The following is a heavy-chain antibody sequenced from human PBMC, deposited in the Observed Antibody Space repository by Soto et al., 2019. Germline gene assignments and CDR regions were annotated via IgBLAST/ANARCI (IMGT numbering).Heavy chain of an antibody. CDR2: ISYDGSNK. CDR3: AREGTTDYGMDV. V-gene: IGHV3-30-3*01. D-gene: IGHD4-17*01. CDR1: GFTFSSYA. Sequence: GGSLRLSCAASGFTFSSYAIHWVRQAPGKGLEWVAVISYDGSNKYYADSVKGRFTISRDNSKNTLYLQMNSLRAEDTAVYYCAREGTTDYGMDVWGQGTTVTVS. J-gene: IGHJ6*02.